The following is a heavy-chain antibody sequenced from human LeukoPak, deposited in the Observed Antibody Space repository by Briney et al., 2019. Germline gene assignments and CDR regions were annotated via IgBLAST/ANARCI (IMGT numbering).Heavy chain of an antibody. Sequence: GASVKVSCKASGYTFTSYDINWVRQATGQGLEWMGWMNPNSGNTGYAQKFQGRVTITRNTSISTAYMELSSLRSEDAAVYYCAIDYYDAPDAFDIWGQGTMVTVSS. CDR1: GYTFTSYD. V-gene: IGHV1-8*03. CDR2: MNPNSGNT. J-gene: IGHJ3*02. CDR3: AIDYYDAPDAFDI. D-gene: IGHD3-22*01.